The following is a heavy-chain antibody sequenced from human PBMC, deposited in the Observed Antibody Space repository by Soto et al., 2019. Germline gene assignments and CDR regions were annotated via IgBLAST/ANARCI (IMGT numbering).Heavy chain of an antibody. CDR1: DGSITSYY. J-gene: IGHJ4*02. Sequence: SETMSLTCTVADGSITSYYLSWIRQPPGKGLEWIGYIYYSGNTHYNPSLTSRVAISVDTSKNQFSLRLNSVTAADTAVYYCARVTAVAGFFDFWGQGTQVTVSS. D-gene: IGHD6-19*01. V-gene: IGHV4-59*01. CDR3: ARVTAVAGFFDF. CDR2: IYYSGNT.